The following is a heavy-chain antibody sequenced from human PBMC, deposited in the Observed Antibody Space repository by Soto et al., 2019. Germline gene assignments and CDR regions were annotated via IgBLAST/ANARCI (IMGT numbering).Heavy chain of an antibody. V-gene: IGHV3-30*18. CDR2: ISNDGSKK. D-gene: IGHD3-10*01. CDR3: AKAQNYYGSNGMDA. J-gene: IGHJ6*02. CDR1: GFTFSSYG. Sequence: QVHLVESGGGVVQPGRSLRLSCAASGFTFSSYGMHWVRQAPGKGLEWVAVISNDGSKKNYQDSVKGRFTISRDNSKNTLYLQMNSLRAEDSALYYCAKAQNYYGSNGMDAWGQGTTVTVSS.